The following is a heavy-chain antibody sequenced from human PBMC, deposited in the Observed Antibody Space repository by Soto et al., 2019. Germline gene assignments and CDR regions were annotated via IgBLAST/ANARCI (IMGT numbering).Heavy chain of an antibody. Sequence: EVQLLEYGGSLVQPGGSLRLSCAASVFIFSSYTMAWVSQAPGKGLDWVSSISDTGGNTYYADSVKGCFTISRDNSKNTLYLKINSLRADDTALFYCARGGNSWYNYWGQGALVSVSS. CDR1: VFIFSSYT. CDR2: ISDTGGNT. CDR3: ARGGNSWYNY. V-gene: IGHV3-23*01. D-gene: IGHD6-13*01. J-gene: IGHJ4*02.